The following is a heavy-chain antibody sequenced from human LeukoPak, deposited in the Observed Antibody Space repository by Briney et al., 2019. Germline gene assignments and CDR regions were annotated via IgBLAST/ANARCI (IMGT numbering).Heavy chain of an antibody. V-gene: IGHV1-69*13. CDR2: IIPIFGTA. Sequence: GASVKVSCKASGGTFSSYAISWVRQAPGQGLEWMGGIIPIFGTANYAQKFQGRVTITADESTSTAYMELSSLRSEDTAVYYCARDPFVVVPAAMDYYYYGMDVWGQGTTVTVSS. CDR1: GGTFSSYA. J-gene: IGHJ6*02. D-gene: IGHD2-2*01. CDR3: ARDPFVVVPAAMDYYYYGMDV.